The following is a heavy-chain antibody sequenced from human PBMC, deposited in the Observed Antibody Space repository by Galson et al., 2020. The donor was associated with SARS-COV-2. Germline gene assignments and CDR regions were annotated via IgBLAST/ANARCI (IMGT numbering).Heavy chain of an antibody. Sequence: GESLKISCKGSGYSFTNHWITWVRQRPGKGLEWMGTIDPTESHSKFSPSFQGHVTLSTDKSITTAYLQWSSLKPSDTAIYYCARLGGRLCSGGGCYAFDVWGQGTVVTVSS. CDR3: ARLGGRLCSGGGCYAFDV. J-gene: IGHJ3*01. CDR2: IDPTESHS. V-gene: IGHV5-10-1*01. CDR1: GYSFTNHW. D-gene: IGHD2-15*01.